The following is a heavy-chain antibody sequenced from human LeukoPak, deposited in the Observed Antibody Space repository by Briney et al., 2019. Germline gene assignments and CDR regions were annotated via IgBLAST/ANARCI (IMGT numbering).Heavy chain of an antibody. D-gene: IGHD4-17*01. Sequence: PSETLSLTCTVSGGSISSYYWSWIRQPPGKGLEWIGYIYYSGSTNYNPSLKSRVTISVDTSKNQFSLKLSSVTAADTAVYYCARGLAGDSIDYWGQGTLVTVSS. V-gene: IGHV4-59*12. CDR2: IYYSGST. CDR3: ARGLAGDSIDY. CDR1: GGSISSYY. J-gene: IGHJ4*02.